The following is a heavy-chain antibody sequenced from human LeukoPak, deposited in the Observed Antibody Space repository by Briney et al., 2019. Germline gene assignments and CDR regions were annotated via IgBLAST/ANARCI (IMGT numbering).Heavy chain of an antibody. Sequence: GGSLRLSCAASGFAVSSYGMHWVRQAPGKGLEWVAFIRYDGSNKYYADSVKGRFTISRDNSKNTLYLQMNSLKAEDTAVYYCARVYYYDSSGYLNPFDYWGQGTLVTVSS. D-gene: IGHD3-22*01. CDR3: ARVYYYDSSGYLNPFDY. CDR2: IRYDGSNK. CDR1: GFAVSSYG. J-gene: IGHJ4*02. V-gene: IGHV3-30*02.